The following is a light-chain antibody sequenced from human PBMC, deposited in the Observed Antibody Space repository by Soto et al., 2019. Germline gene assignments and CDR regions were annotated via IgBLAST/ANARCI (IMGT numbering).Light chain of an antibody. J-gene: IGLJ2*01. V-gene: IGLV1-40*01. CDR1: SSNIGAGYD. Sequence: QSVLTQPPSVSGAPGQRVTISCTGSSSNIGAGYDVHWYQQLPGTVPKLLIYGNSNRPSGVPDRFSGSKSGTSASLAITGVQAEDEADYDCQSYDSSLSGHVVFGGGTQLTVL. CDR3: QSYDSSLSGHVV. CDR2: GNS.